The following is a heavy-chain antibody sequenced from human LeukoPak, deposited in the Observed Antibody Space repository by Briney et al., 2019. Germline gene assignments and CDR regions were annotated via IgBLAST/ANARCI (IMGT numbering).Heavy chain of an antibody. CDR2: ISYDGSNK. CDR1: GFTFSSYA. Sequence: GGSLRLSCAASGFTFSSYAMHWVRQAPGKGLEWVAVISYDGSNKYYADSVKGRFTISRDNSKNTLYLQMNGLRAEDTAVYYCARDREYLRAFDIWGQGTMVTVSS. D-gene: IGHD2-2*02. J-gene: IGHJ3*02. V-gene: IGHV3-30*04. CDR3: ARDREYLRAFDI.